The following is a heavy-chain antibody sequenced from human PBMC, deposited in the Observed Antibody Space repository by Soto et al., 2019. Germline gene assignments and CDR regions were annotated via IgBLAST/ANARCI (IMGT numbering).Heavy chain of an antibody. V-gene: IGHV1-46*03. CDR1: GYTFTSYY. D-gene: IGHD2-2*01. J-gene: IGHJ5*02. Sequence: ASVKVSCKASGYTFTSYYMHWVRQAPGQGLEWMGIINPSGGSTSYAQKFQGRVTMTRDTSTSTVYMELSSLRSEDTAVYYCARGSIVVVPAARGWFDPWGQGTLVTV. CDR2: INPSGGST. CDR3: ARGSIVVVPAARGWFDP.